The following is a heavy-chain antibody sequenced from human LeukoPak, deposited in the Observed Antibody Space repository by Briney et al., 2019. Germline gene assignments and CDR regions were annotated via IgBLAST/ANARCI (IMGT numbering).Heavy chain of an antibody. CDR3: ARDRAAAGYYYGMDV. CDR2: ISAYNGNT. CDR1: GYTFTSYG. J-gene: IGHJ6*02. Sequence: ASVKVSCKASGYTFTSYGISWVRQATGQGLEGMGWISAYNGNTNYAQKLQGRVTMTTDTSTSTAYMELRSLRSDDTAVYYCARDRAAAGYYYGMDVWGQGTTVTVSS. D-gene: IGHD6-13*01. V-gene: IGHV1-18*01.